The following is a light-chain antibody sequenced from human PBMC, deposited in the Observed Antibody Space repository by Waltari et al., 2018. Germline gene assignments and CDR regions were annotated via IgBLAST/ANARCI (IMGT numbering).Light chain of an antibody. J-gene: IGLJ3*02. Sequence: QLVLTQSPSASASLGASVKLTCTLSSGHSTNIIAWLQQHPEKGPRYWMNVNSDGSHHKGVRIPDRFSGSSSGAARYLAVPSLQSEDEADYYCQTGGHGTWVFGGGTRLTVL. CDR1: SGHSTNI. V-gene: IGLV4-69*01. CDR3: QTGGHGTWV. CDR2: VNSDGSH.